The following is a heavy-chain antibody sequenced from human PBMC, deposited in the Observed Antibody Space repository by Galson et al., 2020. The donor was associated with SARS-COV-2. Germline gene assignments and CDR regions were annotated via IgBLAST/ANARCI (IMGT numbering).Heavy chain of an antibody. J-gene: IGHJ4*02. CDR3: ARDGYASGSFDY. CDR2: FFHGGST. CDR1: GDSISSGYY. Sequence: SETLSLTCTVSGDSISSGYYWGWIRQPPGKGLEWNGSFFHGGSTYHNPSLRSRVTISVDTSKNQFSLKLNSVIAADTAVYFCARDGYASGSFDYWGQGTLVTVSS. D-gene: IGHD3-10*01. V-gene: IGHV4-38-2*02.